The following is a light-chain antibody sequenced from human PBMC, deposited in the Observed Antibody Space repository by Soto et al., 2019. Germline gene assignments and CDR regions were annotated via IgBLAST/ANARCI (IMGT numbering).Light chain of an antibody. CDR1: QSVSNNY. Sequence: EIVLTQSPGTLSLSPGERATLSCRASQSVSNNYLAWYQQKPGQAPRLLVYGASNRATAIADRFSGSGCGTDFTLTISRLEPEEFAVYYCQQYGRTRVTLGQGTKLEIK. CDR3: QQYGRTRVT. J-gene: IGKJ2*01. V-gene: IGKV3-20*01. CDR2: GAS.